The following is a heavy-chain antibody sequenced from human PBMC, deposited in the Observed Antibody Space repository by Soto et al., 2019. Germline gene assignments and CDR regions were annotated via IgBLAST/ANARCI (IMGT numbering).Heavy chain of an antibody. V-gene: IGHV1-69*13. J-gene: IGHJ6*02. CDR1: GGTFSSYA. CDR2: IIPIFGTA. CDR3: ARVSRRDGYNHYYYGMDV. D-gene: IGHD5-12*01. Sequence: ASVKVSCKASGGTFSSYAISWVRQAPGQGLEWMGGIIPIFGTANYAQKFQGRVTITADESTSTAYMELSSLRSEDTAVYYCARVSRRDGYNHYYYGMDVWGQGTTVTVSS.